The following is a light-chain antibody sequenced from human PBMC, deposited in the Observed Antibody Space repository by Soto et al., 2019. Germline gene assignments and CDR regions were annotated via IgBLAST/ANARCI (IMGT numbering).Light chain of an antibody. Sequence: DIQMTQSPSSLSASVGDRVTITCQASQDISNYLDWYQQKPGKAPKLLIYDASNLETGVPSRCSGSGSGTDFTFSISSLQPEDVATYYCQQYDKLPVTFGPGTKVDIK. J-gene: IGKJ3*01. CDR2: DAS. CDR3: QQYDKLPVT. CDR1: QDISNY. V-gene: IGKV1-33*01.